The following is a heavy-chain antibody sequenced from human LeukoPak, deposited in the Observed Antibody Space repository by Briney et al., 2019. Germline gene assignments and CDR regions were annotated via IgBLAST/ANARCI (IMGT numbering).Heavy chain of an antibody. CDR1: GFNFSSYG. V-gene: IGHV3-30*02. Sequence: GGSLRLSCAASGFNFSSYGMHWVRQAPGKGLEWVAVIRYDGGDKYYADSVKGRFTISRDNSKSTLYLQMNSLRVEDTAVYYCVRKSAHGDNAGHWGQGTLVTVSS. CDR3: VRKSAHGDNAGH. D-gene: IGHD4-17*01. J-gene: IGHJ4*02. CDR2: IRYDGGDK.